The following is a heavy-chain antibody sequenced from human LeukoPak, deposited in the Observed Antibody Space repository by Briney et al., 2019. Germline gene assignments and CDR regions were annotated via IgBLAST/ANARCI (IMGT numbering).Heavy chain of an antibody. D-gene: IGHD3-16*01. J-gene: IGHJ4*02. CDR1: RFTFSLYW. CDR2: IKQSGSEK. CDR3: ARGGSWGTFDY. Sequence: GSLRLSCAASRFTFSLYWMSWVRQAPGKGLEWVANIKQSGSEKYYVDSVKGRFTISRDNAKNSLYLQMNSLRAEDTAVYYCARGGSWGTFDYWGQGTLVTVSS. V-gene: IGHV3-7*01.